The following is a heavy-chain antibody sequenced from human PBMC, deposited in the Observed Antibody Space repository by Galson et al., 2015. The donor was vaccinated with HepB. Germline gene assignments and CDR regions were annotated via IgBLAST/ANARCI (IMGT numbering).Heavy chain of an antibody. CDR1: GFTFSSPS. CDR2: ISRTSSYI. Sequence: SLRLSCAASGFTFSSPSMNWVGQAPGKGLEWVSSISRTSSYIYYADSVKGRFTISRDNAKNSLYLQMNSLRAEDTAVYYCARLATPRGYYDYWGQGTLVTVSS. J-gene: IGHJ4*02. D-gene: IGHD5-12*01. CDR3: ARLATPRGYYDY. V-gene: IGHV3-21*01.